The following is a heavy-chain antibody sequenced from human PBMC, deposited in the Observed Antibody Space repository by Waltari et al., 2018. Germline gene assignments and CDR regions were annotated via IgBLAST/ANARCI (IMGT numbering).Heavy chain of an antibody. J-gene: IGHJ4*02. CDR1: GYTFTSYA. CDR2: INAGNGNT. D-gene: IGHD3-10*01. Sequence: QVQLVQSGAAVKKPGASVKVSCTASGYTFTSYAMHWVRQAPGQRLEWMGWINAGNGNTKDSQKFQGRFTITRDTSASTAYMELSSLRSEDTAVYYCARERRIITMGELQPSDYWGQGSLVTVSS. CDR3: ARERRIITMGELQPSDY. V-gene: IGHV1-3*01.